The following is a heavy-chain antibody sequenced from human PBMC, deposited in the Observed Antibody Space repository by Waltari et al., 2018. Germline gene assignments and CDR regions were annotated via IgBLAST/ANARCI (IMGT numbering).Heavy chain of an antibody. CDR3: ARAPAGEPGWVDY. Sequence: QVQLVQSGAEVKKPGASVKVSCKASGYTFTGYYMHWVRQAPGQGLEWMRWTNSIRGGTNYAKKLRSRITMTRETSISTAYMELSRLRTDDTAVYYGARAPAGEPGWVDYWGQGTLVTVSS. V-gene: IGHV1-2*02. CDR2: TNSIRGGT. CDR1: GYTFTGYY. J-gene: IGHJ4*02.